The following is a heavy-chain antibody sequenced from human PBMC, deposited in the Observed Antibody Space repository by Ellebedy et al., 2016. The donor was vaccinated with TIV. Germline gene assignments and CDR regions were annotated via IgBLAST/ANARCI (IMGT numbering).Heavy chain of an antibody. V-gene: IGHV3-7*03. CDR3: ARGGYNSGNNYYYYYGMDV. CDR1: GFIFNNYW. D-gene: IGHD5-18*01. J-gene: IGHJ6*02. CDR2: IKQVGSVK. Sequence: PGGSLRLSCTASGFIFNNYWRSWVRQAPGKGLEWVANIKQVGSVKYYVDSVKGRFTISRDNADNSLYLQLTSLRAEDTAVYYCARGGYNSGNNYYYYYGMDVWGQGTTVTVSS.